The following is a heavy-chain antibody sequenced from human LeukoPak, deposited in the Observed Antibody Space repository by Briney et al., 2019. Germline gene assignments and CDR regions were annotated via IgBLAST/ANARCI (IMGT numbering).Heavy chain of an antibody. CDR3: ARAPRYYYGSDY. CDR2: IYSGGNT. V-gene: IGHV3-66*01. Sequence: GGSLRLSCAASGFTVSSNYMSWVRQAPGKGLEWVSIIYSGGNTYYADSVRGRFTISRDSFKNTLYLQMNSLRAEDTAVYYCARAPRYYYGSDYWGQETLVTVSS. D-gene: IGHD3-10*01. J-gene: IGHJ4*02. CDR1: GFTVSSNY.